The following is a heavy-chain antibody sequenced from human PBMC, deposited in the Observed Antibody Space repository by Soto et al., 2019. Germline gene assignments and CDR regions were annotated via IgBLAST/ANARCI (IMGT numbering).Heavy chain of an antibody. CDR2: NRGSGDRT. D-gene: IGHD3-22*01. CDR1: GITISNYP. V-gene: IGHV3-23*01. Sequence: VQLLESGGGLVQPGGSLRLSCAASGITISNYPMSWVRQAPGKGLDWVSGNRGSGDRTYYADAAKGGFTISKDISRTSLSLQLDSLGVEDTAVYFCVKDDGGYPSTAPHWGQGTLVTVSS. CDR3: VKDDGGYPSTAPH. J-gene: IGHJ4*02.